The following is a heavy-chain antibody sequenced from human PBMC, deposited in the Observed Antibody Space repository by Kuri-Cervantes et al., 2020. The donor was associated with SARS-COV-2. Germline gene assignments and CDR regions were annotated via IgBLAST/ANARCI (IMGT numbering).Heavy chain of an antibody. J-gene: IGHJ6*02. Sequence: GESLKISCAASGFTFSSYSMNWVRQAPGKGLEWVSSISSSSFYIYYADSVKGRFTISRDNSKNTLYLQMNSLRAEDTAVYYCAKEGRVPAARYYYYGMDVWGQGTTVTVSS. CDR3: AKEGRVPAARYYYYGMDV. V-gene: IGHV3-21*04. CDR1: GFTFSSYS. D-gene: IGHD2-2*01. CDR2: ISSSSFYI.